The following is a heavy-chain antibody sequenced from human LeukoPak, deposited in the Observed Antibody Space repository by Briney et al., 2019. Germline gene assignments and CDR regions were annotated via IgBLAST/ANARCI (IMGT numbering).Heavy chain of an antibody. CDR2: INPNSGGT. CDR3: AMGVEYSSSFFDY. Sequence: ASVKVSCKASGYTFTGYYMHWVRQAPGQGLEWMGWINPNSGGTNYAQKFQGRVTMTRDTSISTAYMEPSRLRSDDTAVYYCAMGVEYSSSFFDYWGQGTLVTVSS. V-gene: IGHV1-2*02. CDR1: GYTFTGYY. D-gene: IGHD6-6*01. J-gene: IGHJ4*02.